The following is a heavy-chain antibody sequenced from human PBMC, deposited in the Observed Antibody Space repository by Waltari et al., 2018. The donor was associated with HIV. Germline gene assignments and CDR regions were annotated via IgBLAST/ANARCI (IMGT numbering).Heavy chain of an antibody. Sequence: LVESGGGVVKTGGSIRLTCEASGFELRHYSMNWVRQSPMRGLEWGACIRMGNNEKHYLDSVRGRFAISRDISESSVYLQMESLKEDDTATYFCVRDDPGYGPIDYWGQGTLVTV. CDR2: IRMGNNEK. V-gene: IGHV3-7*03. CDR3: VRDDPGYGPIDY. D-gene: IGHD3-16*01. J-gene: IGHJ4*02. CDR1: GFELRHYS.